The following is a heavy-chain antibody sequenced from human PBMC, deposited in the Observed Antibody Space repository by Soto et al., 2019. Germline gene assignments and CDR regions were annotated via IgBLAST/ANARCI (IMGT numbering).Heavy chain of an antibody. CDR2: IGPESGAT. D-gene: IGHD1-26*01. J-gene: IGHJ4*02. CDR3: GRGRSGQIVVFY. CDR1: GYTFTGHY. V-gene: IGHV1-2*02. Sequence: QVQLVQSGAEVKKPGASVEVSCKASGYTFTGHYIHWVRQAPQQGPEWMGEIGPESGATRYAQKFQGRVTMTMDTSITTVYMELKNLSPDDTAVYYCGRGRSGQIVVFYWGQGTPVTVSS.